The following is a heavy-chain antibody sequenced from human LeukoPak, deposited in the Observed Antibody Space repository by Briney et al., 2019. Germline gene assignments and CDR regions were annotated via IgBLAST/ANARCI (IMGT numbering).Heavy chain of an antibody. CDR2: INHSGST. CDR3: ASGGRGRTAVAGTNAFDI. J-gene: IGHJ3*02. CDR1: GGSFSGYY. V-gene: IGHV4-34*01. Sequence: SETLSLTCAVYGGSFSGYYWSWIRQPPGKGLEWIGEINHSGSTNYNPSLKSRVTISVDTSKNQFSLKLSSVTAADTAVYYCASGGRGRTAVAGTNAFDIWGQGTMVTVSS. D-gene: IGHD6-19*01.